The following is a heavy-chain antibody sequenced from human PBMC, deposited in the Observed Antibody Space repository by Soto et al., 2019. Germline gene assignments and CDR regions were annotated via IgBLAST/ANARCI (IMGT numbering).Heavy chain of an antibody. J-gene: IGHJ5*02. D-gene: IGHD5-12*01. Sequence: SETLSLTCSVSGASIAGGSYYWSWLRQPPGKGLEWIGYIPSRGRPFYHPSLASRSTISSDTSKNQLSLQLTSVTAADTAVYYCARDQYSGYDFALWGQGTLVTVSS. CDR3: ARDQYSGYDFAL. V-gene: IGHV4-30-4*01. CDR2: IPSRGRP. CDR1: GASIAGGSYY.